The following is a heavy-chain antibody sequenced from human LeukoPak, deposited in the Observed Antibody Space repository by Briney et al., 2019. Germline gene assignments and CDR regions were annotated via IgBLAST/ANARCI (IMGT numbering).Heavy chain of an antibody. CDR1: GYTFTGYY. J-gene: IGHJ4*02. CDR3: AREVVAAAGKNFDY. CDR2: INPNSGGT. D-gene: IGHD6-13*01. V-gene: IGHV1-2*02. Sequence: ASVKVSCKASGYTFTGYYMHWVRQAPGQGLEWMGWINPNSGGTNYAQKFQGRVTMTRDTFISTAYMELSRLRSDDTAVYYCAREVVAAAGKNFDYWGQGTLVTVSS.